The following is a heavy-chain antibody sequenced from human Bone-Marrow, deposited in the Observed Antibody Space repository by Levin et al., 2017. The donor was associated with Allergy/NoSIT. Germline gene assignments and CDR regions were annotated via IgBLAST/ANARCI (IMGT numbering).Heavy chain of an antibody. D-gene: IGHD2-15*01. CDR1: GFTFSSYS. CDR2: ISSSSSYI. J-gene: IGHJ4*02. CDR3: ARDTHPNSLYCSGGSCDSSPTG. V-gene: IGHV3-21*01. Sequence: GGSLRLSCAASGFTFSSYSMNWVRQAPGKGLEWVSSISSSSSYIYYADSVKGRFTISRDNAKNSLYLQMNSLRAEDTAVYYCARDTHPNSLYCSGGSCDSSPTGWGQGTLVTVSS.